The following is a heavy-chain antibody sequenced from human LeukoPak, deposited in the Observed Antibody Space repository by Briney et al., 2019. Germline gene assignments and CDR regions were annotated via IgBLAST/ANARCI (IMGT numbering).Heavy chain of an antibody. Sequence: PGGSLRLSCAASGFTVSTNCMTWVRQAPGKGLEWVSTIYSGGTTYYADSVMGRFTISRHNSRNTLYLQMNSLRAEDTAVYYCAKDQTRYGSGAGGFDPWGQGTLVTVSS. CDR1: GFTVSTNC. CDR3: AKDQTRYGSGAGGFDP. D-gene: IGHD3-10*01. CDR2: IYSGGTT. V-gene: IGHV3-53*01. J-gene: IGHJ5*02.